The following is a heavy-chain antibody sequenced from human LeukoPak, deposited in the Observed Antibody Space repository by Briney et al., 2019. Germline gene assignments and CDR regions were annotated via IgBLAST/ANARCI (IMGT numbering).Heavy chain of an antibody. D-gene: IGHD3-10*02. J-gene: IGHJ6*04. CDR2: IYSGGSP. CDR3: AELGITMIGGV. V-gene: IGHV3-53*01. CDR1: GFTVSSNY. Sequence: GGSLRLSCAASGFTVSSNYMTWVRQAPGKGLEWVSDIYSGGSPYYADSVKGRFTISRDNAKNSLYLQMNSLRAEDTAVYYCAELGITMIGGVWGKGTTVTISS.